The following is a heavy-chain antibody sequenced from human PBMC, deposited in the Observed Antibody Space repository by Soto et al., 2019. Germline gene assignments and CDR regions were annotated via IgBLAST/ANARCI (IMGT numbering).Heavy chain of an antibody. CDR2: IYHSGST. Sequence: QVQLQESGPGLVKPSGTLSLTCAVSGGSISSSNWWSWVRQPPGKGLEWIGEIYHSGSTNDNPSLQSRVTISVDKSKIQFSLKLSSVTAADTAVYYCARSGRYCSGGSCYSYWGQGTLVTVSS. CDR3: ARSGRYCSGGSCYSY. J-gene: IGHJ4*02. D-gene: IGHD2-15*01. V-gene: IGHV4-4*02. CDR1: GGSISSSNW.